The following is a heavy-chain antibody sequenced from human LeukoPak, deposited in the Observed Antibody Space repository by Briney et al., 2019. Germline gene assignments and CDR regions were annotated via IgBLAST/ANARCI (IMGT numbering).Heavy chain of an antibody. CDR3: ARDPRGYSSSWYEGYAFDI. V-gene: IGHV1-18*01. J-gene: IGHJ3*02. CDR2: ISTYNGDK. Sequence: GGSPTVSSMPSPYTVTIYSISWVRQAPGPRREWMGWISTYNGDKKYAQKLQGRVTMTTDTSTSPASMELRSLRSDDTAVYYCARDPRGYSSSWYEGYAFDIWGQGTMVTVSS. CDR1: PYTVTIYS. D-gene: IGHD6-13*01.